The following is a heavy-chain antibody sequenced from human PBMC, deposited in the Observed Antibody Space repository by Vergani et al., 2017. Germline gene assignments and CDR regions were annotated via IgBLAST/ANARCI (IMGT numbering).Heavy chain of an antibody. CDR3: ARDLGGCSSTSCYYHWFDP. CDR2: IWYDGSNK. V-gene: IGHV3-33*01. CDR1: GFTFSSYG. Sequence: VQLVESGGGVVQPERSLRLSCAASGFTFSSYGMHWVRQAPGKGLEWVAVIWYDGSNKYYADSVKGRFTISRDNSKNTLYLQMNSLRAEDTAVYYCARDLGGCSSTSCYYHWFDPWGQGTLVTVSS. J-gene: IGHJ5*02. D-gene: IGHD2-2*01.